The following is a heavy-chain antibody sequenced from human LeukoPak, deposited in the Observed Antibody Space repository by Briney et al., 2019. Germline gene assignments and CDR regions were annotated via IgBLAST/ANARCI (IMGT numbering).Heavy chain of an antibody. CDR2: VSGSSRYI. V-gene: IGHV3-21*03. D-gene: IGHD2-2*03. CDR3: ARDGYCTSASCHYYFDY. CDR1: GFSFNIYS. J-gene: IGHJ4*02. Sequence: PGGSLRLSCAASGFSFNIYSMNWVRQAPGKGLEWVASVSGSSRYIYYADSVKGRFTISRDNAKNSLYLQMDSLRDEDTAVYYCARDGYCTSASCHYYFDYWGQGALVTVSS.